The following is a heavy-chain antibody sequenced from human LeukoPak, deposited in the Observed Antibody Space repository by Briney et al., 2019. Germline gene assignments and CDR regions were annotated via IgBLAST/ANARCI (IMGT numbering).Heavy chain of an antibody. CDR3: ATYRQVLLPFES. D-gene: IGHD2-8*02. J-gene: IGHJ4*02. CDR1: GFTFSAYE. V-gene: IGHV3-48*03. CDR2: IGSSGSTV. Sequence: SGGSLRLSCAASGFTFSAYEMNWVRQAPGKGLEWVSYIGSSGSTVYYADSVRGRFTISRDNSKSTLSLQMNSLRAEDTAIYYCATYRQVLLPFESWGRGTLVTVSS.